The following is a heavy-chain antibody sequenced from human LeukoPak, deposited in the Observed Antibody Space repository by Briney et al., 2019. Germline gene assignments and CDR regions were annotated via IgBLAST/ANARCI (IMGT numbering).Heavy chain of an antibody. CDR3: AKDRIQLCCFDY. CDR1: GFTFSSYA. D-gene: IGHD5-18*01. Sequence: GGSLRLSCAASGFTFSSYATSWVRQAPGKGLEWVSAISGSGGSTYYADSVKGRFTISRDNSKNTLYLQMNSLRAEDTAVYYCAKDRIQLCCFDYWGQGTLVTVSS. CDR2: ISGSGGST. J-gene: IGHJ4*02. V-gene: IGHV3-23*01.